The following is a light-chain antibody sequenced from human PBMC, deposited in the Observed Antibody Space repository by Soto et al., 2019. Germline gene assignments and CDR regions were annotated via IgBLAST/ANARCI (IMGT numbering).Light chain of an antibody. V-gene: IGKV3-11*02. CDR2: DAS. J-gene: IGKJ3*01. Sequence: EIVLTQSPVTLSLSPGERATLSCRASQRVTANYLAWYQQRPGQAPRLLIYDASKRATGIPARFSGSGSGRDFTITISSLEPEDFAVYYCQQRSKWPLTFGPGTKVDIK. CDR1: QRVTANY. CDR3: QQRSKWPLT.